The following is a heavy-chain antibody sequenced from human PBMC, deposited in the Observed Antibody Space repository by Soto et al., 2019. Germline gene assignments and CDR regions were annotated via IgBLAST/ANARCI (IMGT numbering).Heavy chain of an antibody. CDR1: GGSISSGGYY. CDR2: IYYSGST. Sequence: SETLSLTCTVSGGSISSGGYYWSWIRQHPGKGLEWIGYIYYSGSTYYNPSLKSRVTISVDTSKNQFSLKLSSVTAADTAVYYCATLSGSYYRKVGNWFDPWGQGTLVTVSS. D-gene: IGHD3-10*01. CDR3: ATLSGSYYRKVGNWFDP. V-gene: IGHV4-31*03. J-gene: IGHJ5*02.